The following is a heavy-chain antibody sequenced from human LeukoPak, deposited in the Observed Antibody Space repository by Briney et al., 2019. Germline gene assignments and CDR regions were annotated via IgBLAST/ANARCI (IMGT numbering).Heavy chain of an antibody. J-gene: IGHJ4*01. V-gene: IGHV4-4*08. D-gene: IGHD4-17*01. CDR1: GGSISSYY. CDR3: ARAPGTTFDY. Sequence: SETLSLTCTVSGGSISSYYWAWIRQSPGKGLEWIVSINHSWSTYYNPSLKSRVTISVDTSKNQFSLKLTSVTAADTAVYYCARAPGTTFDYWGHGNMVTVSS. CDR2: INHSWST.